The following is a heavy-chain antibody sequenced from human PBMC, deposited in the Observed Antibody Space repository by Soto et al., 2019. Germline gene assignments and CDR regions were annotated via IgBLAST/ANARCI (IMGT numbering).Heavy chain of an antibody. CDR2: IIPIFGTA. J-gene: IGHJ6*02. CDR3: AREDVSDPPYYYGMDV. Sequence: SVKVSCKASGGTFSSYAISWVRQAPGQGLEWMGGIIPIFGTANYAQKFQGRVTITADESTSTAYMELSSLRSEDTAVYYCAREDVSDPPYYYGMDVWGQGTTVTVSS. V-gene: IGHV1-69*13. CDR1: GGTFSSYA.